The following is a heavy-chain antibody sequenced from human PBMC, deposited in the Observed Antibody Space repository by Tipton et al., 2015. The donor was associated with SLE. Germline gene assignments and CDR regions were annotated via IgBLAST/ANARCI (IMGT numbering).Heavy chain of an antibody. J-gene: IGHJ4*02. CDR3: ARSGGAGDLEY. Sequence: SLRLSCAASGFAFSSHWMHWVRQAPGKGLVWVSHINGDGSSIRYGDSVKGRVIISRDNAKNTLYLQMNSLRAEDTAVYYCARSGGAGDLEYWGQGTLVTVSS. CDR2: INGDGSSI. V-gene: IGHV3-74*01. CDR1: GFAFSSHW. D-gene: IGHD3-16*01.